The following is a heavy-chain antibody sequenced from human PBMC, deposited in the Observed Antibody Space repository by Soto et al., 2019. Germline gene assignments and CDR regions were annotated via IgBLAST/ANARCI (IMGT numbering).Heavy chain of an antibody. J-gene: IGHJ5*02. CDR1: GFTFSSYW. CDR2: INSDGSST. V-gene: IGHV3-74*01. CDR3: ARAVAVAVNWFDP. Sequence: EGQLVESGGGLVQPGRSLRLSCAASGFTFSSYWMHWVRQAPGKGLVWVSRINSDGSSTSYADSVKGRFTISRDNAKNTLYLQMNSLRAEDTAVYYCARAVAVAVNWFDPWGQGTLVTVSS. D-gene: IGHD6-19*01.